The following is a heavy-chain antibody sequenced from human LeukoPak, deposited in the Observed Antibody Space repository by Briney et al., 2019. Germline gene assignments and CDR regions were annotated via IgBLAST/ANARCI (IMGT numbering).Heavy chain of an antibody. J-gene: IGHJ3*02. D-gene: IGHD5-18*01. V-gene: IGHV4-34*01. CDR1: GGSFSGYY. CDR2: INHGGST. Sequence: SETLSLTCAVYGGSFSGYYWSWIRQPPGKGLEWIGEINHGGSTNYNPSLKSRVTISVDTSKKQISLKLSSVTAADTAVYYCALPLQLNAFDIWGQGTMVTASS. CDR3: ALPLQLNAFDI.